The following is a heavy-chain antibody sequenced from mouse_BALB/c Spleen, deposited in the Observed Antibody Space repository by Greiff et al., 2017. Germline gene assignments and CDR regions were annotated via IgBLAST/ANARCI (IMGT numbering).Heavy chain of an antibody. CDR1: GYTFTDYN. J-gene: IGHJ4*01. V-gene: IGHV1-18*01. D-gene: IGHD1-1*01. CDR3: ARITTVVATNYAMDY. Sequence: VQLQQSGPELVKPGASVKIPCKASGYTFTDYNMDWVKQSHGKSLEWIGDINPNNGGTIYNQKFKGKATLTVDKSSSTAYMELRSLTSEDTAVYYCARITTVVATNYAMDYWGQGTSVTVSS. CDR2: INPNNGGT.